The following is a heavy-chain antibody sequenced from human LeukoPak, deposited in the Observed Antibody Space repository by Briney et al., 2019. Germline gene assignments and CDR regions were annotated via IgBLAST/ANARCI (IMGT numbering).Heavy chain of an antibody. V-gene: IGHV1-2*06. J-gene: IGHJ4*02. D-gene: IGHD1-26*01. Sequence: ASVKVSCKASGYTFTGYYMHWVRQAPGQGLEWMGRINPNSGGTNYAQKFQGRVTMTRDMSISTAYMELSRLRSDDTAVYYCARDRSLAKWELLRAIDYWGQGTLVTVSS. CDR2: INPNSGGT. CDR1: GYTFTGYY. CDR3: ARDRSLAKWELLRAIDY.